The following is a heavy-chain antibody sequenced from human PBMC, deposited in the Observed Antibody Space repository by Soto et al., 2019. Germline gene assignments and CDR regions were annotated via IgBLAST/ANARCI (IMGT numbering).Heavy chain of an antibody. D-gene: IGHD5-12*01. CDR3: ARHQTGRGYSGYVP. CDR1: GGSISSSSYY. V-gene: IGHV4-39*01. J-gene: IGHJ5*02. CDR2: IYYSGST. Sequence: SETLSLTCTVSGGSISSSSYYWGWIRQPPGKGLEWIGSIYYSGSTYYNPSLKSRVTISVDTSKNQFSLKLSSVTAADTAVYYCARHQTGRGYSGYVPWGQGTLVTVSS.